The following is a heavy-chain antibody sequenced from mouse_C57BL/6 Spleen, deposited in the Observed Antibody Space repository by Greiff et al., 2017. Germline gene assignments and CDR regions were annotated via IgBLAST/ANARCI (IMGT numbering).Heavy chain of an antibody. CDR1: GFTFSSYA. V-gene: IGHV5S21*01. CDR2: ISSGGDYI. Sequence: EVQRVESGEGLVKPGGSLKLSCAASGFTFSSYAMSWVRQTPEMRLEWVAYISSGGDYIYYADTVKGRFTISRDNARNTLYLQMSSLKTEDTAMYYCARGSDYRYFDVWGTGTTGTVSS. J-gene: IGHJ1*03. CDR3: ARGSDYRYFDV.